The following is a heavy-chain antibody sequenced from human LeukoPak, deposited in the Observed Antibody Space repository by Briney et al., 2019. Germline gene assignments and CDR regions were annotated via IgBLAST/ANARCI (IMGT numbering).Heavy chain of an antibody. CDR3: ARGRALPTATVAE. J-gene: IGHJ4*02. V-gene: IGHV1-8*01. D-gene: IGHD2-2*01. Sequence: ASVKVSCKAFGYTFTSYDLDWVRQAAGQGLEWMGWMNPVSGNTGYAQKFQGRTSMTRDASISTAYMELDSLRPDDTAVYYCARGRALPTATVAEWGQGTLVTVSS. CDR2: MNPVSGNT. CDR1: GYTFTSYD.